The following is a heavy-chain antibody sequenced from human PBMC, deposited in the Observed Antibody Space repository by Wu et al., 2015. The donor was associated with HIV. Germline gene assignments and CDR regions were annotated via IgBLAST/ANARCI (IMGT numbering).Heavy chain of an antibody. D-gene: IGHD4-23*01. J-gene: IGHJ4*02. V-gene: IGHV1-8*01. CDR1: GYIFNSYD. CDR2: MNPNSGST. Sequence: QVQLVQSGAEVKKPGATVRVSCKASGYIFNSYDINWVRQTPGQGLEWMGWMNPNSGSTGYAQKFQGRVTMTRDTSISTAYMILSGLTSEDTAVYYCARSPSMTTVVMPFDYWGQGTLVTVTS. CDR3: ARSPSMTTVVMPFDY.